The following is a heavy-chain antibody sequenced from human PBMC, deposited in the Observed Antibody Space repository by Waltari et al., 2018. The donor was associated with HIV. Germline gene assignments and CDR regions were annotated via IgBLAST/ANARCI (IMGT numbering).Heavy chain of an antibody. CDR1: GYTFTTYG. V-gene: IGHV1-18*01. J-gene: IGHJ3*02. CDR2: ISGYNGDT. Sequence: QVQLVQSGAEVKMPGASVKVSCEASGYTFTTYGISWVRQAPGQGLEWMGWISGYNGDTNYEQRLQGRVKMTRDTSTSVAYMELRSLGSDDTAMYYCARDRVYVSSVDDAFDIWGQGTMVTVSS. D-gene: IGHD2-8*01. CDR3: ARDRVYVSSVDDAFDI.